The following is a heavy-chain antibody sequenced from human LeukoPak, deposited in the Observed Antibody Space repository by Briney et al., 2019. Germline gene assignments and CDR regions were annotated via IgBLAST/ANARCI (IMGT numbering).Heavy chain of an antibody. J-gene: IGHJ4*02. V-gene: IGHV5-51*01. CDR2: IYLGDSDT. Sequence: GESLTISCKGYGYSFTSYWIGWVRQMPGKGMEWMGIIYLGDSDTRYSPSFQGQVTIPAAKSISTAYFPWSSAKSSDTARYYIATNSRTHFGVVTYYFDYWGQGTLVTVSS. CDR1: GYSFTSYW. D-gene: IGHD3-3*01. CDR3: ATNSRTHFGVVTYYFDY.